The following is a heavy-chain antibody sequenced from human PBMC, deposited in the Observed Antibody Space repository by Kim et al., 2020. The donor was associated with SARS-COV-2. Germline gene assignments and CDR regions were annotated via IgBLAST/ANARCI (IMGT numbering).Heavy chain of an antibody. D-gene: IGHD2-15*01. CDR2: IYTSGST. CDR3: ARLSLGCPRYCSGGSCRAHCGMDV. J-gene: IGHJ6*02. CDR1: GGSISSGSYY. V-gene: IGHV4-61*02. Sequence: SETLSLTCTVSGGSISSGSYYWSWIRQPAGKGLEWIGRIYTSGSTNYNPSLKSRVTISVDTSKNQFSLKLSSVTAADTAVYYCARLSLGCPRYCSGGSCRAHCGMDVWGQGTTVTVSS.